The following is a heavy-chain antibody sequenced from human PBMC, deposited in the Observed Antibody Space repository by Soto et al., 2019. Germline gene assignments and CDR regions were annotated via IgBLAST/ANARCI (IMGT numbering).Heavy chain of an antibody. Sequence: GASVNVSCKASGGTFSSYGISWVRQVPGQGLEWIAGIIHIIGRAKYAQQFQRRVTITSDESTSTAYMVLSSLRSEDTAVYYCARDLNSSPDAVYYYGMHVWGQGTTVTVSS. V-gene: IGHV1-69*13. D-gene: IGHD6-13*01. J-gene: IGHJ6*02. CDR1: GGTFSSYG. CDR2: IIHIIGRA. CDR3: ARDLNSSPDAVYYYGMHV.